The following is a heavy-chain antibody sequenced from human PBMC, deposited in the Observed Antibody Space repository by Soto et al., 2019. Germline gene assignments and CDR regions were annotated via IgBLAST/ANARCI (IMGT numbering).Heavy chain of an antibody. CDR1: GFTFSSYS. CDR3: AREGGYDPSYFDY. D-gene: IGHD5-12*01. CDR2: ISSSSSYI. V-gene: IGHV3-21*01. Sequence: EVQLVESGGGLVKPGGSLRLSCAASGFTFSSYSMNWVRQAPGKGLEWVSSISSSSSYIYYADSVKGRFTISSDNAKNSLYLQMNSLRAEDTAVYYCAREGGYDPSYFDYWGQGTLVTVSS. J-gene: IGHJ4*02.